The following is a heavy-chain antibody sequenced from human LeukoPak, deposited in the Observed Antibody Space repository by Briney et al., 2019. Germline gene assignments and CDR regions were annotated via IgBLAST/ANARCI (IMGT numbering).Heavy chain of an antibody. V-gene: IGHV4-39*01. Sequence: SETLSLTCTVSDGSISSSSYYWGWIRQPPGKGLEWIGSIYYSGSTYYNPSLKSRVTISVDTSKNQFSLKLSSVTAADTAVYYCARQVGCSGGSCQLHYYYYMDVWGKGTTVTVSS. CDR1: DGSISSSSYY. J-gene: IGHJ6*03. D-gene: IGHD2-15*01. CDR3: ARQVGCSGGSCQLHYYYYMDV. CDR2: IYYSGST.